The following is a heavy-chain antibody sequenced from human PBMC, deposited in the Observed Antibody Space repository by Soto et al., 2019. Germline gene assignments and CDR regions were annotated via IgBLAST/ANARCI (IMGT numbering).Heavy chain of an antibody. V-gene: IGHV3-53*01. J-gene: IGHJ6*02. D-gene: IGHD1-26*01. Sequence: GGSLRLSCAASGFTVSSNYMSWVRQAPGKGLEWVSVIYSGGSTYYADSVKGRFTISRDNSKNSLYLQMNSLRAEDTAVYYCARAGARSSYYYYGMDVWGQGTTVTVSS. CDR2: IYSGGST. CDR1: GFTVSSNY. CDR3: ARAGARSSYYYYGMDV.